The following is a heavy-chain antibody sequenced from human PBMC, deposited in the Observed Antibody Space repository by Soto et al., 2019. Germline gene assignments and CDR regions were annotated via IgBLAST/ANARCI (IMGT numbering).Heavy chain of an antibody. J-gene: IGHJ5*02. CDR1: GFPFPNYW. D-gene: IGHD6-13*01. CDR2: INSDGSST. V-gene: IGHV3-74*01. Sequence: PGGSLRLSFAASGFPFPNYWMFWVRQTPGKGLVWVSRINSDGSSTSYADSVKGRFTISRDNAKNTLYLQMNSLRAEDTAVYYCARESQSSTWDVYWFDPWGQGTLVTVSS. CDR3: ARESQSSTWDVYWFDP.